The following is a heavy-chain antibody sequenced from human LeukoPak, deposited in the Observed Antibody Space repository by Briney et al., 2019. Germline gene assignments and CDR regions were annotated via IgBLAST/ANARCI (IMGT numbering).Heavy chain of an antibody. D-gene: IGHD3-10*01. J-gene: IGHJ4*02. CDR2: IKPSGTET. CDR3: GRFGDEAGIDN. Sequence: GGSLRISCAASGFTFSTYWMTWVRQAPGKGLGWVANIKPSGTETYYGDPVKGRFTISRDNAKNLLYLQMSSLRAEDTAVYSCGRFGDEAGIDNWGQGTLVTVSS. V-gene: IGHV3-7*01. CDR1: GFTFSTYW.